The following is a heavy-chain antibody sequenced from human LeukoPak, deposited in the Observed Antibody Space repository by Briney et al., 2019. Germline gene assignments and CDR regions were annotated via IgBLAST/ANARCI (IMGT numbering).Heavy chain of an antibody. CDR1: GFTFSSYG. D-gene: IGHD5-18*01. J-gene: IGHJ4*02. CDR2: ISYDGSNK. V-gene: IGHV3-30*18. Sequence: GRSLRLSCAASGFTFSSYGMHWVRQAPGKGLEWVAVISYDGSNKYYADSVKGRFTISRDNSKNTLYLQMNSLGAEDTAVYYCAKDRIQLWLQLDYWGQGTLVTVSS. CDR3: AKDRIQLWLQLDY.